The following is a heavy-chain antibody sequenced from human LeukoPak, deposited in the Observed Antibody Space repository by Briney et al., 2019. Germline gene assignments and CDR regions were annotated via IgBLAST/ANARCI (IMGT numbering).Heavy chain of an antibody. CDR1: GFTFRTSG. D-gene: IGHD3/OR15-3a*01. CDR2: DVTNT. Sequence: GRSLRLSCAASGFTFRTSGMHWVRQAPGKGLEWVAIDVTNTYYADSVKGRVTISRDNSKSTLYLQMNSLSGEDTAVYYCVRDRDWYFDSWGQGTLVTVSS. CDR3: VRDRDWYFDS. V-gene: IGHV3-33*01. J-gene: IGHJ4*02.